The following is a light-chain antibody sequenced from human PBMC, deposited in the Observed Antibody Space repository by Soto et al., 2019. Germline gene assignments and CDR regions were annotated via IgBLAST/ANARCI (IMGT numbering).Light chain of an antibody. CDR3: VQALQSPPWT. CDR2: LGF. Sequence: DIVMTQSPLSLPVTPGEPASISCRSSQSLLHSNGYNYLDWYLQKPGQSPQLLIYLGFNRASGVPDRVSGSGSGTDFTLKISRVEAEDVGVYYCVQALQSPPWTFGQGTKVDIK. V-gene: IGKV2-28*01. CDR1: QSLLHSNGYNY. J-gene: IGKJ1*01.